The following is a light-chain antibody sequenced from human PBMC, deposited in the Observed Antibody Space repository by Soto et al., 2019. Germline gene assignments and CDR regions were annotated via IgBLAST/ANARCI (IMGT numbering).Light chain of an antibody. CDR1: QSVSTN. J-gene: IGKJ5*01. Sequence: EIVMTQSPATLSVSPGERATLSCRASQSVSTNLAWYQQKPGQAPRLLIYGASTRATGIPARFSGGGSGTEFTLTISSLQSEDFAIYDCQQYNKWPSGTFGQGTRLEIK. CDR2: GAS. CDR3: QQYNKWPSGT. V-gene: IGKV3-15*01.